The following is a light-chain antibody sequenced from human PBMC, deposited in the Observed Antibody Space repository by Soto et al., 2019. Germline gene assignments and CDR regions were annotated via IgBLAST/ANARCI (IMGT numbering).Light chain of an antibody. CDR2: DVN. V-gene: IGLV2-14*03. CDR1: SSDIGAYTY. J-gene: IGLJ1*01. Sequence: QSALTQPASVSGSPGQSVTISCTGTSSDIGAYTYVSWYQQHIGKAPKLMIYDVNNRPSGVSHGFSVSKSGNTASLTISGLLVEDEAYYFSTSYTRRSAYVFGTGTKLTVL. CDR3: TSYTRRSAYV.